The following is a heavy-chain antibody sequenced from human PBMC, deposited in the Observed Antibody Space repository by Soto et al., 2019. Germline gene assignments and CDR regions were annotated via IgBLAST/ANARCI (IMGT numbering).Heavy chain of an antibody. CDR2: ISDDGINK. V-gene: IGHV3-30-3*01. J-gene: IGHJ4*01. CDR1: GFTFSDYA. CDR3: ARRLTASVTAMGY. D-gene: IGHD2-21*02. Sequence: QVQLVESGGGVVQPGRSLRLSCSASGFTFSDYALHWVRQAPGKGLEWVAVISDDGINKYIADSVKGRFIISRDNSKNTVFLQMSSLGLEDTAIYYCARRLTASVTAMGYWGHGTLVTVSS.